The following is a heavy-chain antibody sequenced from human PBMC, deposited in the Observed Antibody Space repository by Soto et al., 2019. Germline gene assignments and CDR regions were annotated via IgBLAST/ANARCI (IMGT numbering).Heavy chain of an antibody. CDR2: IYYIGST. CDR3: ARSVFP. Sequence: QVQLQESGPGLVKPSQTLSLTCTVSGGSISSGGYYWSWIRQHPGRGLAWLGYIYYIGSTYYNPALRCRVTTSVDTSKHHFSLRLTSVTAADTAVYYCARSVFPWGQGTLVTVSS. CDR1: GGSISSGGYY. V-gene: IGHV4-31*03. J-gene: IGHJ5*02.